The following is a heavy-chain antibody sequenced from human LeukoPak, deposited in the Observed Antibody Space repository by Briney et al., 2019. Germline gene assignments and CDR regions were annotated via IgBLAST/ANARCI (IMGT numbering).Heavy chain of an antibody. J-gene: IGHJ4*02. Sequence: PGRSLRLSCAASGFTFSSYGMHWVRQAPGKGLEWVAVIWYDGSNKYYADSVEGRFTISRDNSKNTLYLQMNSLRAEDTAVYYCAKDGTTVTTWYFDYWGQGTLVTVSS. D-gene: IGHD4-17*01. V-gene: IGHV3-33*06. CDR3: AKDGTTVTTWYFDY. CDR1: GFTFSSYG. CDR2: IWYDGSNK.